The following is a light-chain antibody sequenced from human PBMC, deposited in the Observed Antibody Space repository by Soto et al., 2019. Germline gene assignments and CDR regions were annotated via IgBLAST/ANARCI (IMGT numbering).Light chain of an antibody. CDR1: SSNIGTTYD. CDR2: GNI. J-gene: IGLJ2*01. V-gene: IGLV1-40*01. Sequence: QLVLTQPPSVSGAPGQRVTISCTGSSSNIGTTYDVHWYQHLPGTAPKLLIYGNINRPSGVPDRFSGSKSGTSASLAITGLQAEDEADYYCQSYDSSLSVVVFGGGTKLTVL. CDR3: QSYDSSLSVVV.